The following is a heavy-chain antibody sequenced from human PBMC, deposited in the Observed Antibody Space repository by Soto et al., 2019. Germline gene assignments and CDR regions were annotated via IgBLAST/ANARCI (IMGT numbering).Heavy chain of an antibody. V-gene: IGHV4-34*01. CDR2: INHSGST. J-gene: IGHJ4*02. CDR3: ARAREPVVVVPATFDY. D-gene: IGHD2-15*01. Sequence: WSWVRQTPDKGLEWIGEINHSGSTNYNPSLKSRVTISVDTSKNQFSLKLSSVTAADTALYYCARAREPVVVVPATFDYWGQGTLVTVSS.